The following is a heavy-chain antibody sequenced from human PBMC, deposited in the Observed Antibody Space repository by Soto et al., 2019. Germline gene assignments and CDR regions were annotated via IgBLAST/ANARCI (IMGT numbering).Heavy chain of an antibody. Sequence: PGGSLRLSCAASGFTFSSYGMHWVRHAPRKGLEWVAVIWYDGSNKYYADSVKGRFTISRDNSKNTLYLQMNSLRAEDTAVYYCARDVPVYSRGCPGNYWGQGTLVTVSS. V-gene: IGHV3-33*01. J-gene: IGHJ4*02. CDR2: IWYDGSNK. CDR3: ARDVPVYSRGCPGNY. D-gene: IGHD6-19*01. CDR1: GFTFSSYG.